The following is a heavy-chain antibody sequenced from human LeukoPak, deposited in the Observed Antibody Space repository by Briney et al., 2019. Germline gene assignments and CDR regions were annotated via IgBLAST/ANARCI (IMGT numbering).Heavy chain of an antibody. CDR2: ISSSSSYI. D-gene: IGHD2-2*01. CDR1: GFTFSSYS. Sequence: PGGSLRLSCAASGFTFSSYSMNWVRQAPGKGLEWVSSISSSSSYIYYADSVKGRFTISRDNAKNSLYLQMNSLRAEDTAVYYCAREPMARSSCYDYWGQGTLVTVSS. V-gene: IGHV3-21*01. J-gene: IGHJ4*02. CDR3: AREPMARSSCYDY.